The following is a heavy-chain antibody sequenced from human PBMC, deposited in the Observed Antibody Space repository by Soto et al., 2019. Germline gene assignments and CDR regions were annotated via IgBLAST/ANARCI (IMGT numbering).Heavy chain of an antibody. CDR2: ISSSSSYT. Sequence: GGSLRLSCAASGFTFSDYYMSWIRQAPGKGLEWVSYISSSSSYTNYADSVKGRFTISRDNAKNSLYLQMNSLRAEDTAVYYCARVGGDDYGDYIFDYWGQGTLVTVSS. CDR1: GFTFSDYY. CDR3: ARVGGDDYGDYIFDY. V-gene: IGHV3-11*06. D-gene: IGHD4-17*01. J-gene: IGHJ4*02.